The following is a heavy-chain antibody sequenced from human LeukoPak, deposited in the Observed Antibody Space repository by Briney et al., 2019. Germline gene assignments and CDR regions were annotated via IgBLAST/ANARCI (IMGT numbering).Heavy chain of an antibody. D-gene: IGHD4-17*01. CDR2: IYYSGST. CDR3: ARSRIDYGDSYFDY. J-gene: IGHJ4*02. Sequence: SETLSLTCTVSGGSISSSSYYWGWFRQPPGKGLEWIGSIYYSGSTYYNPSLKSRVTISVDTSKNQFSLKLSSVTAADTAVYYCARSRIDYGDSYFDYWGQGTLATVSS. V-gene: IGHV4-39*07. CDR1: GGSISSSSYY.